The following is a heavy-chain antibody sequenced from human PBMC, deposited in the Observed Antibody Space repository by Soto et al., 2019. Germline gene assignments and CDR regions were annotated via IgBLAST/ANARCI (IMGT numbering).Heavy chain of an antibody. CDR1: GFTFSSYA. Sequence: EVQLLESGGGLVQPGGSLRLSCAASGFTFSSYAMSWVRQAPGKGLEWVSGISGSGVSTYYADSVKGRFNISRDNSKSSLYLPMISRIAEDTAVYYCAKARERIATRSIDYWGQGTLVTVSS. D-gene: IGHD6-6*01. V-gene: IGHV3-23*01. CDR3: AKARERIATRSIDY. J-gene: IGHJ4*02. CDR2: ISGSGVST.